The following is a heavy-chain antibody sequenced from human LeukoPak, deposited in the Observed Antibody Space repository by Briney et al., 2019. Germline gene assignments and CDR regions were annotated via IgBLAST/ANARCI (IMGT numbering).Heavy chain of an antibody. CDR3: AKGPRITMVRGGQWYYYMDV. CDR2: INPSGGST. J-gene: IGHJ6*03. D-gene: IGHD3-10*01. Sequence: VASVKVSCKASGYTFTNYYIHWVRQAPGQGLEWMGLINPSGGSTNYAQKFQGRVTMTRDTSTSTVYMELSSLRSEDTAVYYCAKGPRITMVRGGQWYYYMDVWGKGTTVTISS. CDR1: GYTFTNYY. V-gene: IGHV1-46*01.